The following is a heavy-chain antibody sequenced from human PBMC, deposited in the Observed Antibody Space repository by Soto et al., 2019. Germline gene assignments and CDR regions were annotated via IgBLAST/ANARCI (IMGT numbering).Heavy chain of an antibody. CDR1: GGTFSSYA. CDR3: ARDIAYNWSPYYYGMDV. V-gene: IGHV1-69*12. CDR2: IIPIFGTA. J-gene: IGHJ6*02. Sequence: QVQLVQSGAEVKKPGSSVKVSCKASGGTFSSYAISWVRQAPGQGLEWMGGIIPIFGTANYAQKFQGRVTITADESTSTAYMELSSRRSEDTAVYYCARDIAYNWSPYYYGMDVWGQGTTVTVSS. D-gene: IGHD1-20*01.